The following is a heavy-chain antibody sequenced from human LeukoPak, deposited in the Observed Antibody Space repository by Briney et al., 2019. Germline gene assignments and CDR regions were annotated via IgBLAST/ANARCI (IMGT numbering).Heavy chain of an antibody. CDR3: AKPARTDYADY. CDR1: GFTFDDYG. V-gene: IGHV3-20*04. Sequence: GGSLRLSCAASGFTFDDYGMSWVRQAPGKGLEWVSGINWNGGSTGYADSVKGRFTISRDNAKNSLYLQMNSLRAEDTAVYYCAKPARTDYADYWGQGTLVTVSS. J-gene: IGHJ4*02. CDR2: INWNGGST. D-gene: IGHD1-14*01.